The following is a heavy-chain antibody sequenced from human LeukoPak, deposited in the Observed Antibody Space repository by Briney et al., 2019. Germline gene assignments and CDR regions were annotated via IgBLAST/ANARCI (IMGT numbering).Heavy chain of an antibody. CDR3: TTRRNPYYYGSGSYSYQFDY. J-gene: IGHJ4*02. Sequence: RRSLSLSCAPSGFTFTDAWMTWVRQAAGNGLEWVGRIKSTIEGGTPDSAAPVKGRFAISRDDSENTLYLEINSLKTEDTAVYYCTTRRNPYYYGSGSYSYQFDYGGQGTLVTVS. CDR2: IKSTIEGGTP. V-gene: IGHV3-15*01. CDR1: GFTFTDAW. D-gene: IGHD3-10*01.